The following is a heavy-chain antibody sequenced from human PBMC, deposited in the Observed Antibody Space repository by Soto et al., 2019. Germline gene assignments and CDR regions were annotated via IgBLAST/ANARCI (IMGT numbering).Heavy chain of an antibody. D-gene: IGHD3-22*01. V-gene: IGHV2-5*02. Sequence: QITLKESGPTLVKPTQTLTLTCTFSGFSLSTSGVGVGWIRQPPGKALEWLALIYWDDDKRYSPSLKSRLTTPKATSKTQVVLTMTNMDPVDTATYFCAHSDTMIVRFDYWGQGTLVTVSS. CDR3: AHSDTMIVRFDY. CDR1: GFSLSTSGVG. J-gene: IGHJ4*02. CDR2: IYWDDDK.